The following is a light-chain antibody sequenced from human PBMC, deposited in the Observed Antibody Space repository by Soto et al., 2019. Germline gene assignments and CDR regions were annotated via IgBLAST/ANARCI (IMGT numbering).Light chain of an antibody. J-gene: IGKJ1*01. V-gene: IGKV3-11*01. CDR2: DTS. CDR1: QSLSNY. Sequence: EIVLTQSPATLSLSPGERATLSCRASQSLSNYLVWYQQTPGQAPRLLIYDTSRRATGVPARFSGSGSGTDFTLTISSLQAEDVAVYYCQQYYSTPWTFGQGTKVEIK. CDR3: QQYYSTPWT.